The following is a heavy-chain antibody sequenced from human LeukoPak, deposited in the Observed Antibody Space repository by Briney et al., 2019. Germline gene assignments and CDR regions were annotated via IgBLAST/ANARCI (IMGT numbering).Heavy chain of an antibody. CDR3: ARWFSSSTGDRFDS. V-gene: IGHV4-61*02. CDR2: IYTSGTT. J-gene: IGHJ4*01. D-gene: IGHD6-19*01. Sequence: SRTLSLTCSVSGGSIRSGSYYWTWIRQPAGKGLELIGRIYTSGTTHYNPSLKSRVTVTVDTSKNQFSLKLTSVTAADTAVYYCARWFSSSTGDRFDSWGHGTLVTVSS. CDR1: GGSIRSGSYY.